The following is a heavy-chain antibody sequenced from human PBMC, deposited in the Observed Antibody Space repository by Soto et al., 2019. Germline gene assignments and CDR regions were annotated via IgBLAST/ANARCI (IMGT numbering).Heavy chain of an antibody. CDR1: GFTFNDYY. D-gene: IGHD6-19*01. J-gene: IGHJ4*02. CDR3: ARELRPSGWFRRLDS. CDR2: ISGGGSTT. Sequence: PGGSLRLSCAVSGFTFNDYYMSWIRQAPGKGLEWISYISGGGSTTYHADSVRGRFTISRDNAKNSLFLQMNSLRAEDTAVYYCARELRPSGWFRRLDSWGPGIVVAVSS. V-gene: IGHV3-11*01.